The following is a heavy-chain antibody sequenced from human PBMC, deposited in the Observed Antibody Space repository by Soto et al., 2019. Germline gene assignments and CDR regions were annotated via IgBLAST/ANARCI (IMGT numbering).Heavy chain of an antibody. CDR1: GYTFTSYA. J-gene: IGHJ6*04. Sequence: QVQLVQSGAEVKKPGASVKVSCKASGYTFTSYAMHWARQAPGQRREWMGWINAGNGNTKYSQKFQGRVTITRDTSASTAYMELSSLRSEDTAVYYCARGYDFWSGSPTDVWGKVTTVTVSS. D-gene: IGHD3-3*01. CDR2: INAGNGNT. CDR3: ARGYDFWSGSPTDV. V-gene: IGHV1-3*01.